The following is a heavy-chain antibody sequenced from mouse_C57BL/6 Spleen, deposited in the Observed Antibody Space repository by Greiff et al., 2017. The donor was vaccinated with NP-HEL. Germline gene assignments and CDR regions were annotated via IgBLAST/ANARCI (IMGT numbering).Heavy chain of an antibody. J-gene: IGHJ4*01. D-gene: IGHD1-1*01. Sequence: EVKLMESGPGLVKPSQSLSLTCSVTGYSITSGYYWNWIRQFPGNKLEWMGYISYDGSNNYNPSLKNRISITRDTSKNQFFLKLNSVTTEDTATYYCARGGSSSLMDYWGQGTSVTVSS. CDR3: ARGGSSSLMDY. CDR1: GYSITSGYY. CDR2: ISYDGSN. V-gene: IGHV3-6*01.